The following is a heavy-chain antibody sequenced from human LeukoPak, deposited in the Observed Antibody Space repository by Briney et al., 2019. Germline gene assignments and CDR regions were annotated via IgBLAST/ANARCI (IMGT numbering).Heavy chain of an antibody. Sequence: PGRSLRLSCAASGFTFSSYAMYWVRQAPGKGLEWVAIISYDGSNKYYADSVKGRFTISRDNAKNTLYLQMNSLRAEDTAVYYCARGTDYWGQGTLVTVSS. CDR1: GFTFSSYA. CDR2: ISYDGSNK. CDR3: ARGTDY. V-gene: IGHV3-30-3*01. J-gene: IGHJ4*02.